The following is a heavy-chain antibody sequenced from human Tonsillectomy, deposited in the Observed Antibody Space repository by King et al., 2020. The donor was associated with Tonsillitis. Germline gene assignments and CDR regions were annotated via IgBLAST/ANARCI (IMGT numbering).Heavy chain of an antibody. D-gene: IGHD3-16*01. Sequence: VQLVESGAEVKKPGESLKISCTGSGCSFTNFWTGWVRQMPGKGLEWMGIIYPGDSDTIYSPSFQGQVTISADKSITTAYLQWSSLKASDTAMYYCARKWGDDAFDIWGQGTMVTVSS. CDR3: ARKWGDDAFDI. V-gene: IGHV5-51*01. J-gene: IGHJ3*02. CDR1: GCSFTNFW. CDR2: IYPGDSDT.